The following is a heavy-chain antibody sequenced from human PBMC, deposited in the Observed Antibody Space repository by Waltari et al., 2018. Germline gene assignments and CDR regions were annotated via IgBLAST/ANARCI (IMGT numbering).Heavy chain of an antibody. CDR2: ISGNGDTT. CDR1: GFTFSINA. J-gene: IGHJ5*02. CDR3: AKDQVDS. V-gene: IGHV3-23*01. Sequence: EVQLLESGGGLVQPGGSLRLSCAASGFTFSINAMSWVRQAPGKGLEWVSTISGNGDTTYYADSVKGRFTISRDNSENTLYLQVNSLRAEDTAMYYCAKDQVDSWGQGTLVTVSS.